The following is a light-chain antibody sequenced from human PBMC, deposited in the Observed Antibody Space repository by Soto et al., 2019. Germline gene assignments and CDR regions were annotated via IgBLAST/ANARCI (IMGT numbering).Light chain of an antibody. V-gene: IGKV3-20*01. CDR3: QQYGSSLSIT. CDR2: GAS. CDR1: QSVSSSY. Sequence: EIVLTQSPATHSLSQGERATLSCRSSQSVSSSYLAWYQQKPGQAPRLLIYGASSRATGIPDRFSGSGSGTDFTLTISRLEPEDFAVYSCQQYGSSLSITFGQGTRLEIK. J-gene: IGKJ5*01.